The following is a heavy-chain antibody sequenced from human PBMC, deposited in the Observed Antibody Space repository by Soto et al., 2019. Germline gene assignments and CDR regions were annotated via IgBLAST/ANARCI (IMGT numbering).Heavy chain of an antibody. J-gene: IGHJ6*02. CDR3: AADREWLQCIPYGMDV. Sequence: ASVKVSCKASGFTFTSSAVQWVRQARGQRLEWIGWIVVGSGNTNYAQKFQERVTITRDMSTSTAYMELSSLRSEDTAVYYCAADREWLQCIPYGMDVWGQGTTVTVSS. D-gene: IGHD5-12*01. CDR1: GFTFTSSA. CDR2: IVVGSGNT. V-gene: IGHV1-58*01.